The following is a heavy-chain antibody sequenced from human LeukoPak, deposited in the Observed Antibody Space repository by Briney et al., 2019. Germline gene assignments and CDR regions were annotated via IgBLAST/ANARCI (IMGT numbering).Heavy chain of an antibody. J-gene: IGHJ4*02. D-gene: IGHD2-2*01. CDR1: GFTFSSYA. CDR2: ISGSGGST. CDR3: AKVPFRSSTSCYYDY. Sequence: PGGSLRLSCAGSGFTFSSYAMSWVRQAPGKGLEWVSAISGSGGSTYYADSVKGRFTISRDNSKNTLYLQMNSLRAEDTAVYYCAKVPFRSSTSCYYDYWGQGTLVTVSS. V-gene: IGHV3-23*01.